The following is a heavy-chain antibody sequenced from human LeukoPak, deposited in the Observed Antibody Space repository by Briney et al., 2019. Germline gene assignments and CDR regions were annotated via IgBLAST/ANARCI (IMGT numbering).Heavy chain of an antibody. CDR3: ASDFGELFGMAV. CDR2: INPNTGGT. J-gene: IGHJ6*04. CDR1: GYTFTGYY. V-gene: IGHV1-2*02. D-gene: IGHD3-10*01. Sequence: GASVKDSCKASGYTFTGYYMHWVRQAPGQGLEWMGWINPNTGGTNYAQKFQGRVTMTRDTSISTAYMELSRLRSDDTAVYYCASDFGELFGMAVWRKGTTVTVSS.